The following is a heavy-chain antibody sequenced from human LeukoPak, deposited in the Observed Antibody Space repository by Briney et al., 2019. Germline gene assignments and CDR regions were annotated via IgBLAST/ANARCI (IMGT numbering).Heavy chain of an antibody. V-gene: IGHV3-21*01. Sequence: PGGSLRLSCAASGFTFSSYWMHWVRQAPGKGLEWVSSISSRGTNIYYADSVKGRFTISRDNAKNSLYLQMNSLRAEDTAVYYCARDLYDYYDSSGCAVWGKGTTVTISS. CDR3: ARDLYDYYDSSGCAV. CDR1: GFTFSSYW. CDR2: ISSRGTNI. J-gene: IGHJ6*04. D-gene: IGHD3-22*01.